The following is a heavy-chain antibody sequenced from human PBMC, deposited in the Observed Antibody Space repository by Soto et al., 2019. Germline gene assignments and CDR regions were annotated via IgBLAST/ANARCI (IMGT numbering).Heavy chain of an antibody. V-gene: IGHV4-30-2*01. Sequence: SETLSLTCGVSGGSINSGGYSWSWIRQPPGRGLEWIAYIYHSWSTHYNPSLKSRVTISLDRSKKQFSLRLSSVTAADTAVYYCARGAERSVVGGVVAYYYYGIDVWGQGTTVTVYS. CDR1: GGSINSGGYS. D-gene: IGHD2-15*01. J-gene: IGHJ6*02. CDR2: IYHSWST. CDR3: ARGAERSVVGGVVAYYYYGIDV.